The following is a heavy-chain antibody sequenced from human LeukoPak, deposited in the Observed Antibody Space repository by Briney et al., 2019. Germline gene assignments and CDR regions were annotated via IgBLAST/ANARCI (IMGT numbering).Heavy chain of an antibody. CDR2: IYYSGST. CDR3: AGGDFHVDY. Sequence: PSETLSLTCAVYGGSFSYYYWSWIRQPPGKGLEWIGYIYYSGSTNYNPSLKSRVTISVDTSKNQFSLKLSSVTAADTAVYYCAGGDFHVDYWGQGTLVTVSS. D-gene: IGHD3-3*01. J-gene: IGHJ4*02. CDR1: GGSFSYYY. V-gene: IGHV4-59*01.